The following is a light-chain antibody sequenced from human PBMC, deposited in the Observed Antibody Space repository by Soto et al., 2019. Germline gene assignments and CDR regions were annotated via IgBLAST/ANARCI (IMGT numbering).Light chain of an antibody. CDR1: QYISSY. V-gene: IGKV1-39*01. J-gene: IGKJ3*01. CDR2: AAS. Sequence: DIQMAQSPSSLSASVGDRVTITCRASQYISSYLNWYQQKPGQAPKLLIYAASSLQSGVPSRFSGSGSGTDFTLTISSLQPEDFGTYYCQQSYNTPFTFGPGTKVDIK. CDR3: QQSYNTPFT.